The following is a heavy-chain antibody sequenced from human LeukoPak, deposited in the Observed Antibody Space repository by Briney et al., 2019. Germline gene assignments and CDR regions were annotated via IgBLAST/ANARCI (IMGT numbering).Heavy chain of an antibody. CDR1: GFTFSSYG. CDR2: TWYDGSNK. V-gene: IGHV3-33*06. Sequence: GRSLRLSCAASGFTFSSYGMHWVRQAPGKGLEWVAVTWYDGSNKYYADSVKGRFTISRDNSKNTLYLQMNSLRAEDTAVYYCAKDLNYYYMDVWGKGTTVTVSS. J-gene: IGHJ6*03. CDR3: AKDLNYYYMDV.